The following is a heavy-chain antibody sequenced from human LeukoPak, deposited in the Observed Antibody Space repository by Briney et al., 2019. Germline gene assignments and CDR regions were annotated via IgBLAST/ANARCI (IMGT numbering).Heavy chain of an antibody. CDR2: ISGSGVST. CDR3: ERSGSGSSWYYFDY. D-gene: IGHD1-26*01. CDR1: GFTFSSYA. Sequence: GGSLRLSCAASGFTFSSYAMSWVRQAPGKGLEWVSAISGSGVSTYYADSVKGRFTISRDNSKNTLYLQMNSLRAEDTAVYYCERSGSGSSWYYFDYWGQGTLVTVSS. V-gene: IGHV3-23*01. J-gene: IGHJ4*02.